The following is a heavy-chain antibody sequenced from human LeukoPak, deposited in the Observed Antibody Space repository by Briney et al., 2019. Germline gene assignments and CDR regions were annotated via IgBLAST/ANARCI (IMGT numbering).Heavy chain of an antibody. CDR2: ISAYNGNT. CDR1: GYTFTSYG. J-gene: IGHJ6*03. CDR3: ARVTGGLPFIAAASRSPSTYYYYYMDV. D-gene: IGHD6-13*01. V-gene: IGHV1-18*01. Sequence: ASVKVSCKASGYTFTSYGISWVRQAPGQGLEWMGWISAYNGNTNYAQKLQGRVTMTTDTSTSTAYMELRSLRSDDTAVYYCARVTGGLPFIAAASRSPSTYYYYYMDVWGKGTTVTVSS.